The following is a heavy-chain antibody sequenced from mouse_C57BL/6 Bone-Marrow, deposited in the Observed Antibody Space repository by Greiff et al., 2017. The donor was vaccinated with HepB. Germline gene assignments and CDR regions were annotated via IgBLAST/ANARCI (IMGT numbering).Heavy chain of an antibody. J-gene: IGHJ2*01. CDR3: TTSYYGPHFDY. CDR2: IDPENGDT. V-gene: IGHV14-4*01. Sequence: EVKLQESGAELVRPGASVKLSCTASGFNIKDDYMHWVKQRPEQGLEWIGWIDPENGDTEYASKFQGKATITADTSSNTAYLRLSSLTSEDTAVYYCTTSYYGPHFDYWGQGTTLTVSS. CDR1: GFNIKDDY. D-gene: IGHD1-2*01.